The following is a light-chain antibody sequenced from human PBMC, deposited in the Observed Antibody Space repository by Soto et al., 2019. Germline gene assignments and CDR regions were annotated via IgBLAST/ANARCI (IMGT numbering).Light chain of an antibody. J-gene: IGLJ1*01. CDR1: SSDVGGYNS. CDR3: SLYSSNGSLI. V-gene: IGLV2-14*01. Sequence: QSALTQPASVSGSPGQSITISCTETSSDVGGYNSVSWYQQHPGKAPKLIIYDVNNRPSGAPDRFSGSTSGNTASLTISGLQAEDETDYFCSLYSSNGSLIFGPGTKVTVL. CDR2: DVN.